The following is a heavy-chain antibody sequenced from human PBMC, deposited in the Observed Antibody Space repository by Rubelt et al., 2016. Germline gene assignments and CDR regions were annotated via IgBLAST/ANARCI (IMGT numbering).Heavy chain of an antibody. J-gene: IGHJ5*02. Sequence: QVQLQESGPGLVKPSETLSLTCTVSGGSISSYYWSWIRQPAGKGLEWIGRIYTSGSTNYNPSFRSRFTIEGCSSKDQFSRKLGSVTAAGTAVYYCARSRGRTAMDMNWFDPWGQGTLVTVSS. V-gene: IGHV4-4*07. D-gene: IGHD5-18*01. CDR1: GGSISSYY. CDR3: ARSRGRTAMDMNWFDP. CDR2: IYTSGST.